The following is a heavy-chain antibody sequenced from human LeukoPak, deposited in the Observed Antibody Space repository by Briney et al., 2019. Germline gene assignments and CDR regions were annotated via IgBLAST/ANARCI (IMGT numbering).Heavy chain of an antibody. CDR3: ARALYSSGWYDY. D-gene: IGHD6-19*01. J-gene: IGHJ4*02. CDR2: ISASGSNT. V-gene: IGHV3-23*01. Sequence: GGSRRLSWAASGFTLGSDAMGWVRPAPGEGLEWVSAISASGSNTYYADSVKGRFTISRDNSMNTLYLQMNSLRAEDTAVYYCARALYSSGWYDYWGQGTLVTVSS. CDR1: GFTLGSDA.